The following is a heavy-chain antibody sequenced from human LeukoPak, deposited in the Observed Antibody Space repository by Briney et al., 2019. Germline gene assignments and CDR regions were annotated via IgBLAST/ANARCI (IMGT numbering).Heavy chain of an antibody. Sequence: SLRLSCAASGFTFSDYYMSWIRQAPGKGLEWVGFIQSRTYGGATQYVASVKGRFTISRDDSKSIAFLQMNSLKTEDTAVYYCTASDHLYCSSISCHFDYWGQGTLVTVSS. CDR3: TASDHLYCSSISCHFDY. CDR1: GFTFSDYY. V-gene: IGHV3-49*03. CDR2: IQSRTYGGAT. D-gene: IGHD2-2*01. J-gene: IGHJ4*02.